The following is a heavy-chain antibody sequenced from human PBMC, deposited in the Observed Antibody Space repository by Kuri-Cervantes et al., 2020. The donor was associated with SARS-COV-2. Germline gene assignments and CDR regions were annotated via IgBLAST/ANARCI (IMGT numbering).Heavy chain of an antibody. V-gene: IGHV3-11*04. Sequence: GGSLRLSCITSGFTFSDYYRSWIRQAPGKGLEWISYISSSGRTIYYGDSVKGRFTISRYNSQRTLYLQMNSLRTEDTAVYYCAREGYYDSSGNYAATGMDVWGKGTTVTVSS. J-gene: IGHJ6*03. CDR2: ISSSGRTI. CDR1: GFTFSDYY. D-gene: IGHD3-22*01. CDR3: AREGYYDSSGNYAATGMDV.